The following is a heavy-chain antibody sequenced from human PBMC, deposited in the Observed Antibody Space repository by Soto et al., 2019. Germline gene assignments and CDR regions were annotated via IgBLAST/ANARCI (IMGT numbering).Heavy chain of an antibody. Sequence: TLSLTCTVPGGSISSGDYYWSWIRQPPGKGLEWIGYIYYSGSTYYNPSLKSRVTISVDTSKNQFSLKLSSVTAADTAVYYCARAPATVTTHFDYWGQGTLVTGSS. CDR3: ARAPATVTTHFDY. J-gene: IGHJ4*02. CDR1: GGSISSGDYY. D-gene: IGHD4-4*01. CDR2: IYYSGST. V-gene: IGHV4-30-4*01.